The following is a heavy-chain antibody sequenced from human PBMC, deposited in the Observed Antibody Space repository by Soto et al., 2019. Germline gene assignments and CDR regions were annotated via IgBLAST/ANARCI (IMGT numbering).Heavy chain of an antibody. CDR1: GFTFSSYS. V-gene: IGHV3-48*01. CDR3: ASLITMVRGVEDY. CDR2: ISSSSSTI. Sequence: GGSLRLSCASSGFTFSSYSMNLVRQAPGKGLEWVSYISSSSSTIYYADSVKGRFTISRDNAKNSLYLQMNSLRAEDTAVYYCASLITMVRGVEDYWGQGTLVTVSS. J-gene: IGHJ4*02. D-gene: IGHD3-10*01.